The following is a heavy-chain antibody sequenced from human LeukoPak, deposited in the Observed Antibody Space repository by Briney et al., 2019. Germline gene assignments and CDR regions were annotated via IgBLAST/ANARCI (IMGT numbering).Heavy chain of an antibody. J-gene: IGHJ4*02. Sequence: GGSLRLSCAASGFTFSSYSMNWVRQAPGKGLEWVSSISSSSSYIYYADSVKGRFTISRDNAKNSLYLQMNSLRAEDTAVYYCARVKDSSSSSLYWGQGTLVTVSS. CDR2: ISSSSSYI. CDR3: ARVKDSSSSSLY. D-gene: IGHD6-6*01. CDR1: GFTFSSYS. V-gene: IGHV3-21*01.